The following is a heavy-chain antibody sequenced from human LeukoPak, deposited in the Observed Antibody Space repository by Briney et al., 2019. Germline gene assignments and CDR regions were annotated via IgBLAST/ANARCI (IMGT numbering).Heavy chain of an antibody. J-gene: IGHJ4*02. V-gene: IGHV1-69*05. D-gene: IGHD2-2*01. CDR3: ARGRSSTSPLDY. CDR1: GGTFSSYA. CDR2: IIPIFGTA. Sequence: SVKVSCKASGGTFSSYAISWVRQAPGQGLEWMGGIIPIFGTANYAQKFQGRVTITTDESTSTAYMELSSLRSEDTAVYYCARGRSSTSPLDYWGQGTLVTVSS.